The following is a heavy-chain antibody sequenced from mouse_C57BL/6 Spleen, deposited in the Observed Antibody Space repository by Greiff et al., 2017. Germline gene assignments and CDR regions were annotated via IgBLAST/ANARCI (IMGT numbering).Heavy chain of an antibody. CDR1: GYTFTSYW. J-gene: IGHJ3*01. D-gene: IGHD2-2*01. Sequence: QVQLQQPGAELVKPGASVKMSCKASGYTFTSYWITWVKQSPGQGLEWIGDIYPGSGSTNYNENFKSKATLTVDTSSSKAYMQLSSLTSEDSAVYYRARDGYDPAFAYWGQGTLVTVSA. CDR3: ARDGYDPAFAY. CDR2: IYPGSGST. V-gene: IGHV1-55*01.